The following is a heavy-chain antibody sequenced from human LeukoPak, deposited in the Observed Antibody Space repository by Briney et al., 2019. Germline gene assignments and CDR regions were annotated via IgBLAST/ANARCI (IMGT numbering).Heavy chain of an antibody. Sequence: GASVKVSCKASGFTLTGYYMHWVRQDPRQGLQWMGWIKPNSGDTDYAQKFQGRVTMTRDTSISTVYMELSSLRSDDTAVYYCAKERAGYTNPYYFDYWGRGTLVTVSS. J-gene: IGHJ4*02. CDR3: AKERAGYTNPYYFDY. D-gene: IGHD3-16*02. CDR1: GFTLTGYY. V-gene: IGHV1-2*02. CDR2: IKPNSGDT.